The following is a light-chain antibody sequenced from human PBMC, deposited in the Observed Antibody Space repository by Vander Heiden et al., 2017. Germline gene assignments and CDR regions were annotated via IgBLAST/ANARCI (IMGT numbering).Light chain of an antibody. CDR1: SLRSYY. J-gene: IGLJ2*01. V-gene: IGLV3-19*01. Sequence: SSELTQDPAVSVALGQTVRITCQGDSLRSYYASWYQQKPGQAPVLVIYGKNNRPSGIPDRFSGSSSGNTASLTITGDQAEDEADYYCNSRDSSGNLVVFGGGTKLTVL. CDR3: NSRDSSGNLVV. CDR2: GKN.